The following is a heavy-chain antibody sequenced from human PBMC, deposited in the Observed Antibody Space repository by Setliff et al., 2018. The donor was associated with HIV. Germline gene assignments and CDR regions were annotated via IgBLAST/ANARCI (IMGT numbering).Heavy chain of an antibody. V-gene: IGHV1-69*13. CDR2: IIPLFDTK. D-gene: IGHD7-27*01. Sequence: SVKVSCKASGGTLSNHGIIWVRQAPGQGLQWLGGIIPLFDTKNYAHNFQGRVTITADESTTTAYMELNSLRSEDTAVYFCARGPLLAGLGPYYFDYWGQGTLVTVSS. J-gene: IGHJ4*02. CDR3: ARGPLLAGLGPYYFDY. CDR1: GGTLSNHG.